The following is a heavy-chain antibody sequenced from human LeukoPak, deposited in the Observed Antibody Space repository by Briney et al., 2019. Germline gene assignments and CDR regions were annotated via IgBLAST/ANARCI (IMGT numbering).Heavy chain of an antibody. J-gene: IGHJ4*02. CDR3: AYQVYSSGWHPFAY. CDR2: HYWNDNK. Sequence: SGPTLVEPTQTLTLTSTFSGFSLTTDDVGVGWIRQPPGKALEWLAHHYWNDNKFYSPSLQSRLTITKDTSKNQVALTMTNVDPVDTATYYCAYQVYSSGWHPFAYWGQGILVTVAS. V-gene: IGHV2-5*01. D-gene: IGHD6-25*01. CDR1: GFSLTTDDVG.